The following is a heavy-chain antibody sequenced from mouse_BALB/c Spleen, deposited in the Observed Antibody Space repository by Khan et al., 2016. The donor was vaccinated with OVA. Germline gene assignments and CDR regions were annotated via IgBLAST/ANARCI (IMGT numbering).Heavy chain of an antibody. CDR1: GYSITSDYA. Sequence: EVKLLESGPGLVKPSQSLSITCTVTGYSITSDYAWNWIRQFPGNKLEWMGYINYSGSTSYHPSLKSRISITRDTSKNQFFLQLNSVTTEDTATYYCARGVRLTYWGQGTLVTVSA. V-gene: IGHV3-2*02. CDR2: INYSGST. D-gene: IGHD2-14*01. J-gene: IGHJ3*01. CDR3: ARGVRLTY.